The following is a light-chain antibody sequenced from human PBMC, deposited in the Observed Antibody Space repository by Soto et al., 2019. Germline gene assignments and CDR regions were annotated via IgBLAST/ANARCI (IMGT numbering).Light chain of an antibody. CDR3: QQLNSYPLT. J-gene: IGKJ4*01. CDR2: AAS. V-gene: IGKV1-9*01. CDR1: QVMNSY. Sequence: DIQLTQSPSFLSASVGDRVTITCRASQVMNSYFAWYQQKPGKAPKLLIYAASNLQSGVPSRFSGSGSGTEFTLTISSLQPEDFASYYCQQLNSYPLTFGGGTKVEIK.